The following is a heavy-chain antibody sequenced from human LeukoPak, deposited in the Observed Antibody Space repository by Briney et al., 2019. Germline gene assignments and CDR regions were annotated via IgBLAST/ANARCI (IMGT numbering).Heavy chain of an antibody. Sequence: GGSLRLSCAASGFTFSSYAMSGVRQAPGRGVEWVSAISGSGGSTYYADSVKGRFTISRDNSKNTLYLQMNSLRAEDTAVYYCAKDRGRIGVVRLFDYWGQGTLVTVSS. CDR2: ISGSGGST. CDR3: AKDRGRIGVVRLFDY. D-gene: IGHD3-22*01. CDR1: GFTFSSYA. J-gene: IGHJ4*02. V-gene: IGHV3-23*01.